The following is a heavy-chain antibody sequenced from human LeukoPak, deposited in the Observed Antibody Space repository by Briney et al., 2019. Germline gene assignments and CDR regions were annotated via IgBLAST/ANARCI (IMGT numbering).Heavy chain of an antibody. V-gene: IGHV3-73*01. Sequence: GGSLRLSCAASGFTFSGSAMHWVRQASGKGLEWVGRIRSKANSYATAYAASVKGRFTISRDDSKNTAYLQMNSLKTEDTAVYYCAKDQRSIAVAGYFDYWGQGTQVTVSS. CDR1: GFTFSGSA. D-gene: IGHD6-19*01. J-gene: IGHJ4*02. CDR2: IRSKANSYAT. CDR3: AKDQRSIAVAGYFDY.